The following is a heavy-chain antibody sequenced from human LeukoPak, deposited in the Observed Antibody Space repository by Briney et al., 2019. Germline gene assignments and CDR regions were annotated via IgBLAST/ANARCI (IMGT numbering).Heavy chain of an antibody. CDR2: ISSSSSTI. Sequence: QAGGSLRLSCAASGFTFSSYSMNWVRQARGKGLEWVSYISSSSSTIYYADSVKGRFTISRDNAKNSLYLQMNSLRAEDTAVYYCAGDYSNPWRNWYFDLWGRGTLVTVSS. J-gene: IGHJ2*01. CDR1: GFTFSSYS. D-gene: IGHD4-11*01. CDR3: AGDYSNPWRNWYFDL. V-gene: IGHV3-48*01.